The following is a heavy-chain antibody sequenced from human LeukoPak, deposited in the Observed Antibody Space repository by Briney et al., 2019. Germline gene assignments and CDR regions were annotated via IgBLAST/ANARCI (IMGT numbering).Heavy chain of an antibody. CDR2: ISGSGGST. D-gene: IGHD6-13*01. CDR1: GFTFSTYG. V-gene: IGHV3-23*01. J-gene: IGHJ4*02. CDR3: AKEGARIAAAGIDY. Sequence: PGGSLRLSCAASGFTFSTYGMSWVRQAPGKGLEWVSAISGSGGSTYYADSVKGRFTISRDNSKNTLYLQMNSLRAEDTAVYYCAKEGARIAAAGIDYWGQGTLVTVSS.